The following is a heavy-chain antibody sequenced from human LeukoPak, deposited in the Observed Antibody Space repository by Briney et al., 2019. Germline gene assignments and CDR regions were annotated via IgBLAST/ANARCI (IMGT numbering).Heavy chain of an antibody. CDR1: TFTFSNYW. CDR3: ARSTSHYYYYYMDV. J-gene: IGHJ6*03. V-gene: IGHV3-74*01. Sequence: PGGSLRLSCAASTFTFSNYWMHWVRQAPGKGLVWVSRINGDGSSTRYADSVKGRFTISRDNAKNTLYLQMNSLRAEDTAVYYCARSTSHYYYYYMDVWGKGTTVTISS. CDR2: INGDGSST.